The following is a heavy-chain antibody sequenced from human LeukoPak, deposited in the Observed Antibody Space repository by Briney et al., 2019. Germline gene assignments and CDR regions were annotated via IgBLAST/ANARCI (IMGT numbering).Heavy chain of an antibody. Sequence: SGGSLRLSCSASGFTFSSYGMHWDRQAPGKGLEYVSGISKKGGSTYYADSVKGRFTISRDNSKNTLHLQMSSLRADDTAVYYCVKSGTWADFDSWGQGTLVTVSS. V-gene: IGHV3-64D*09. CDR3: VKSGTWADFDS. D-gene: IGHD1-26*01. J-gene: IGHJ4*02. CDR2: ISKKGGST. CDR1: GFTFSSYG.